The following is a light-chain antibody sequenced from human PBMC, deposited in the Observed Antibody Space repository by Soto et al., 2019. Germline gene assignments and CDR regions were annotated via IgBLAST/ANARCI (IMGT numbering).Light chain of an antibody. J-gene: IGKJ3*01. Sequence: EVVMTQSPATLSLSPGERATLSCRASQSVSSDLAWYQQKPGQAPRLLIYGASTRPTDIPARFSGGGSGTEFTLTISSLQSEDFAIYYCQQYNDWTTITFGPGTRVDLK. CDR3: QQYNDWTTIT. CDR1: QSVSSD. CDR2: GAS. V-gene: IGKV3-15*01.